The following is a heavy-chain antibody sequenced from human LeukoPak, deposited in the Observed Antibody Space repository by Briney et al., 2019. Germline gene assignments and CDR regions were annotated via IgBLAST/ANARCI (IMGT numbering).Heavy chain of an antibody. Sequence: GGSLRLSCAASGFTFSNAWMSWVRQAPGKGLEYVSAISSNGGSTYYANSVKGRFTISRDNSKNTLYLQMGSLRAEDMAVYYCARGVLARGSSGWYFDYWGQGTLVTVSS. J-gene: IGHJ4*02. D-gene: IGHD6-19*01. CDR3: ARGVLARGSSGWYFDY. CDR1: GFTFSNAW. CDR2: ISSNGGST. V-gene: IGHV3-64*01.